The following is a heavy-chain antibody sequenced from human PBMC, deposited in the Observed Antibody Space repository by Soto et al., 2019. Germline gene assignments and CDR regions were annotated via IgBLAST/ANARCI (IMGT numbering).Heavy chain of an antibody. CDR1: GGSISSSSYY. CDR3: ARLLRYFDWYEVIFDY. CDR2: IYYSGST. V-gene: IGHV4-39*01. D-gene: IGHD3-9*01. J-gene: IGHJ4*02. Sequence: QLQLQESGPGLVKPSETLSLTCTVSGGSISSSSYYWGWIRQPPGKVLEWIGSIYYSGSTYYHPHLKNRFTIYVNTSKNQFSLKLSAVTAADTAVYDCARLLRYFDWYEVIFDYWGQGTLVTVGS.